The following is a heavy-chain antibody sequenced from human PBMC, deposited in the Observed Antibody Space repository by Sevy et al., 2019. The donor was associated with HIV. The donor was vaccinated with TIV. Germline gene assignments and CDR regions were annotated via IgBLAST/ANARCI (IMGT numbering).Heavy chain of an antibody. CDR2: ISYDGSNK. J-gene: IGHJ3*02. CDR1: GFAFSSYA. D-gene: IGHD2-15*01. Sequence: GGSLRLSCAASGFAFSSYAMHWVRQAPGKGLEWVAVISYDGSNKYYADSVKGRFTISRDNSTRTLYLQMNSLRVEYTAGYYCARAGGYCSGGSCYSYAFDIWGRGTMVTVSS. CDR3: ARAGGYCSGGSCYSYAFDI. V-gene: IGHV3-30-3*01.